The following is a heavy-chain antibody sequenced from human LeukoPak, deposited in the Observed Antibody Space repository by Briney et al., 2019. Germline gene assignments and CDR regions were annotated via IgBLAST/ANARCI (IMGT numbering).Heavy chain of an antibody. V-gene: IGHV3-48*04. J-gene: IGHJ6*03. D-gene: IGHD1-1*01. CDR2: ISRSSRTI. Sequence: PGGALRVSCAASGFTFSSYSMNWVRQAPGKGLAWVSYISRSSRTIYYADPVKGRFTISGDNAKNSLYLQMTSLSAEDTAVYYCARPPNWNADFSYYYYMDVWGKGTTVTVSS. CDR1: GFTFSSYS. CDR3: ARPPNWNADFSYYYYMDV.